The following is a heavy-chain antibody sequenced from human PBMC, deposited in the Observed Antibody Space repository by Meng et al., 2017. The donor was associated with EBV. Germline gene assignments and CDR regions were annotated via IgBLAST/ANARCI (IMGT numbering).Heavy chain of an antibody. CDR2: ISAYNGNT. CDR3: ARGLDYFDY. J-gene: IGHJ4*02. CDR1: GYTFTSYG. V-gene: IGHV1-18*01. Sequence: QGEPGPSGAEVKKPGAPVNVFCKASGYTFTSYGISWLRQAPGQGLEWMGWISAYNGNTNYAQKRQGRVTMTTDTSTSTAYMELRSLRSADTAVYYCARGLDYFDYWGQGTLVTVSS.